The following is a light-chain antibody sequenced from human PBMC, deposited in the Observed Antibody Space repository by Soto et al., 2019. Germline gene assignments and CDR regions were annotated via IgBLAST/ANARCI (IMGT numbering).Light chain of an antibody. V-gene: IGKV3-20*01. J-gene: IGKJ4*01. Sequence: EFVLTPSPGTLSLSPGERATLSCRASQTVRNNYLAWYQQKPGQAPRLLIYDASSGATGIPDRFSGGGSGTDFTLTISRLEPEEFAVYYCQQFSSYPLTFGGGTKVDIK. CDR1: QTVRNNY. CDR2: DAS. CDR3: QQFSSYPLT.